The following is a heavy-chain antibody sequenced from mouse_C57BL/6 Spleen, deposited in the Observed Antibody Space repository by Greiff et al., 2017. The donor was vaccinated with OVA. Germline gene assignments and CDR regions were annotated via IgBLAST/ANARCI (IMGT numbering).Heavy chain of an antibody. CDR1: GYTLTSYW. CDR2: IYPSDSET. J-gene: IGHJ3*01. V-gene: IGHV1-61*01. Sequence: QVQLQQPGAELVRPGSSVKLSCKASGYTLTSYWMDWVKQRPGQGLEWIGNIYPSDSETHYNQKFKDKATLTVDKSSSTAYMQLSSLTSEDSAVYYCATGAWFAYWGQGTLVTVSA. CDR3: ATGAWFAY.